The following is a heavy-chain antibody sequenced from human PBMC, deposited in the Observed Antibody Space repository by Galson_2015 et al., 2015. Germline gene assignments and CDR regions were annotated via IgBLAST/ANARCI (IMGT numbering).Heavy chain of an antibody. Sequence: SLRLSCAASGFTFSSYGMHWVGQAPGMGLGWVAVKSSAGSNKYYADSVKGRFTISRDNSKNTLYLQMNSLRAEDTAVYYCATLVGYYESRCSYYDYYYYRTDVWGQGTPFTVSS. CDR1: GFTFSSYG. V-gene: IGHV3-30*03. CDR2: KSSAGSNK. D-gene: IGHD3-22*01. CDR3: ATLVGYYESRCSYYDYYYYRTDV. J-gene: IGHJ6*02.